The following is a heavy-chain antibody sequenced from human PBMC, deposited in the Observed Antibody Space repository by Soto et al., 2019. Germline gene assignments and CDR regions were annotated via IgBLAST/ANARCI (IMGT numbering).Heavy chain of an antibody. J-gene: IGHJ5*01. V-gene: IGHV4-59*12. CDR1: GGSISGSY. CDR3: ARGGRFLEWLFRGGWFDP. CDR2: VYYTGST. Sequence: ATRSLTGSVSGGSISGSYWSWIRQSPGKGLEWLGYVYYTGSTNYSHSLRSRVSISVDTSKNQFSLKLSSVTAADTAVYYCARGGRFLEWLFRGGWFDPWGQGTTVTVSS. D-gene: IGHD3-3*01.